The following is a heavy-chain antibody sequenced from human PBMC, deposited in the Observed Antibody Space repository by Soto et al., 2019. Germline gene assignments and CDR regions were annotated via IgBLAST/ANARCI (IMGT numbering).Heavy chain of an antibody. Sequence: GGSLRLSCAASGFTFSSYAMSWVRQAPGKGLEWVSAISGSGGSTYYADSVKGRFTISRDNSKNTLYLQMNSLRAEDTAVYYCAKPPHILFDDYYYYMDVWGKGTTVTVSS. V-gene: IGHV3-23*01. CDR2: ISGSGGST. CDR3: AKPPHILFDDYYYYMDV. J-gene: IGHJ6*03. D-gene: IGHD3-3*02. CDR1: GFTFSSYA.